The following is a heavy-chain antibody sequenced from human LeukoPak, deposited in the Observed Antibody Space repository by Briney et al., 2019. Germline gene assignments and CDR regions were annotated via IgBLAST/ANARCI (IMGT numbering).Heavy chain of an antibody. CDR1: GFTFSNAW. D-gene: IGHD4-11*01. CDR3: TTDFTVTTGYYYYMDV. CDR2: IKSKTDGGTT. J-gene: IGHJ6*03. Sequence: GGSLRLSCAASGFTFSNAWMSWVRQAPGKGLEWVGRIKSKTDGGTTDYAAPVKGRFTISRDDSKNTLYLQMNSLKTEDTAVYYCTTDFTVTTGYYYYMDVWGKGTTVTVSS. V-gene: IGHV3-15*01.